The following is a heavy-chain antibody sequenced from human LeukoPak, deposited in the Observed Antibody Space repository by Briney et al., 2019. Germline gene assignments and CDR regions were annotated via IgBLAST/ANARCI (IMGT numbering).Heavy chain of an antibody. J-gene: IGHJ3*02. D-gene: IGHD3-22*01. Sequence: GASVKVSCKASGYTFTSYGISWVRQAPGQGLEWMGWISAYNGNTNYARKLQGRVTMTTDTSTSTAYMELRSLRSDDTAVYYCARDSVTMIVVPRDAFDIWGQGTMVTVSS. CDR1: GYTFTSYG. V-gene: IGHV1-18*01. CDR2: ISAYNGNT. CDR3: ARDSVTMIVVPRDAFDI.